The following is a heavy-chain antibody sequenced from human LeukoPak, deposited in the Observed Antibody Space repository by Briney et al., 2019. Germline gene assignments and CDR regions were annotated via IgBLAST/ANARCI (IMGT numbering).Heavy chain of an antibody. J-gene: IGHJ6*02. Sequence: PGGSLRLSCAASGFTFSSYWMHWVRQAPGKGLVWVSRINSDGSSTSYADSVKGRFTISRDNAKNSLYLQMNSLRAEDTAVYYCARDRRYSSSNYYYYYGMDVWGQGTTVTVSS. V-gene: IGHV3-74*01. D-gene: IGHD6-13*01. CDR3: ARDRRYSSSNYYYYYGMDV. CDR2: INSDGSST. CDR1: GFTFSSYW.